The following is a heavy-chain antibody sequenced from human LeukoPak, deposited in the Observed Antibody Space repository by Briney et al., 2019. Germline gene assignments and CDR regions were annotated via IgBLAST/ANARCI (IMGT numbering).Heavy chain of an antibody. CDR1: GGSFSGYY. CDR2: INHSGST. D-gene: IGHD3-16*02. V-gene: IGHV4-34*01. Sequence: SETLSLTCAVYGGSFSGYYWSWIRQPPGKGLEWIGEINHSGSTNYNPSLKSRVTISVDTSKNQFSLKLSSVTAADTAVYYCARGRDYDYVWGSYRHASYFDYWGQGTLVTVSS. CDR3: ARGRDYDYVWGSYRHASYFDY. J-gene: IGHJ4*02.